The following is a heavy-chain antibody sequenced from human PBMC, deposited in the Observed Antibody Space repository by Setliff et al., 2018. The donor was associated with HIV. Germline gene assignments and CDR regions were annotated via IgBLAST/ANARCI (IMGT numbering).Heavy chain of an antibody. J-gene: IGHJ4*02. Sequence: PGGSLRLSCAASGFACSGHQMSWVRQAPGKGLEWVALIWYDASKKEYAESVKGRFNILRDDSKKTVDLQMNSLRADDTAVYYCVKDVVKFWSGSGALDFWGPGTLVTVSS. CDR3: VKDVVKFWSGSGALDF. D-gene: IGHD3-3*01. V-gene: IGHV3-33*06. CDR2: IWYDASKK. CDR1: GFACSGHQ.